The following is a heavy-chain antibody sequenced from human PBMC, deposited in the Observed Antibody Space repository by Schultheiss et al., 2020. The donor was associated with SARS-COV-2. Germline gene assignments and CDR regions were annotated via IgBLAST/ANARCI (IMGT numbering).Heavy chain of an antibody. J-gene: IGHJ5*02. V-gene: IGHV3-15*01. CDR2: IKSKTDGGTT. CDR1: GFTFSNAW. CDR3: TRRVGYSSSSSPRWFDP. Sequence: GGSLRLSCAASGFTFSNAWMSWVRQAPGKGLEWVGRIKSKTDGGTTDYAAPVKGRFTISRDDSKNTLYLQMNSLKTEDTAVYYCTRRVGYSSSSSPRWFDPWGQGTLVTVSS. D-gene: IGHD6-6*01.